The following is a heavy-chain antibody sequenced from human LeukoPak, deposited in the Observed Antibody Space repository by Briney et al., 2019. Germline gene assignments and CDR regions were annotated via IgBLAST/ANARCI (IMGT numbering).Heavy chain of an antibody. CDR1: GYTFTSYA. V-gene: IGHV1-3*01. J-gene: IGHJ4*02. CDR2: INAGNGNT. D-gene: IGHD2-2*01. Sequence: GASVKVSCKASGYTFTSYAMHWVRQAPGQRLEWMGWINAGNGNTKYSQKFQGRVTITRDTSASTAYMELSSLRAEDTAVYYCARASSYPAFFDYWGQGTLVTVSS. CDR3: ARASSYPAFFDY.